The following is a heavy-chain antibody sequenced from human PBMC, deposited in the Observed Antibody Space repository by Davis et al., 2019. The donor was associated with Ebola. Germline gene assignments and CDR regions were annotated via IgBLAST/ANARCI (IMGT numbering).Heavy chain of an antibody. CDR3: AKDLIAVGASY. CDR2: VFGNGFGA. V-gene: IGHV3-23*01. CDR1: GFTFSNYA. Sequence: PGGSLRLSCAASGFTFSNYAVSWVRQAPGKGLEWVSAVFGNGFGAFYADSVKGRFTISRDNSKNTLYLQMNSLRVEDTAVYYCAKDLIAVGASYWGQGTLVTVSS. J-gene: IGHJ4*02. D-gene: IGHD1-26*01.